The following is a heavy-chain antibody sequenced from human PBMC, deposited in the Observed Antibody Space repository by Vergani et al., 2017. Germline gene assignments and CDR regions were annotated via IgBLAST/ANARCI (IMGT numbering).Heavy chain of an antibody. D-gene: IGHD3-22*01. CDR2: ISSSSSYI. CDR3: ARKSSGYYAFDI. J-gene: IGHJ3*02. V-gene: IGHV3-21*01. Sequence: EVQLVESGGGLVKPGGSLRLSCAASGFTFSSYSMNWVHQAPGKGLEWVSSISSSSSYIYYADSVKGRFTISRDNAKNSLYLQMNSLRAEDTAVYYCARKSSGYYAFDIWGQGTMVTVSS. CDR1: GFTFSSYS.